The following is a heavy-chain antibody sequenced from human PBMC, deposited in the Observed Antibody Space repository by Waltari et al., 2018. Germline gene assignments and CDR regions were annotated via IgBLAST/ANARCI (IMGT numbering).Heavy chain of an antibody. Sequence: QVQLQQWGAGLLKPSETLSLTCAVYGGSFSGSYWSWIRQPPGKGLGWIGEINHSGSTNYNPSLKSRVTISVDTSKNQFSLKLSSVTAADTAVYYCARAQYCSSTSCYTSFDYWGQGTLVTVSS. V-gene: IGHV4-34*01. J-gene: IGHJ4*02. CDR3: ARAQYCSSTSCYTSFDY. CDR1: GGSFSGSY. CDR2: INHSGST. D-gene: IGHD2-2*02.